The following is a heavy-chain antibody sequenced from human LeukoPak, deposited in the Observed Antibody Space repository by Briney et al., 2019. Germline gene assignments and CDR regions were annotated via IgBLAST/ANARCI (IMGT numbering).Heavy chain of an antibody. CDR2: INWNGDTT. V-gene: IGHV3-20*04. CDR3: ARARGYSYGYSDY. CDR1: GFTFDDYG. Sequence: TGGSLRLSCEASGFTFDDYGMSWVRQPQGKGLEWVSAINWNGDTTRYRDSVKGRFIISRDNAKNSLYLQMNSLRAEDTAVYYCARARGYSYGYSDYWGQGTLVTVSS. J-gene: IGHJ4*02. D-gene: IGHD5-18*01.